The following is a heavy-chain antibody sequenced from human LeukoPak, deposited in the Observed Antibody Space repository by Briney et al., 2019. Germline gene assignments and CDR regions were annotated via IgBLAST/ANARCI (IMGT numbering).Heavy chain of an antibody. Sequence: GRSLRLSCAASGFTFDDYAMHWVRQAPGKGLEWVSGISWNSGSIGYADYVKGRFTISRDNAKNSLYLQMNSLRAEDTALYYCAKDIAYTYDSSGFDYWGQGTLVTVSS. D-gene: IGHD3-22*01. J-gene: IGHJ4*02. CDR1: GFTFDDYA. V-gene: IGHV3-9*01. CDR2: ISWNSGSI. CDR3: AKDIAYTYDSSGFDY.